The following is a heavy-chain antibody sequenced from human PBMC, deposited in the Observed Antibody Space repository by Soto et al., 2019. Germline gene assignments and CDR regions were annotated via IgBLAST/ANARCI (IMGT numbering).Heavy chain of an antibody. Sequence: EVQLLESGGGLVQPGGSLSLSCAASGFTFSSYAMSWVRQAPGKGLEWVSAISGSGGSTYYADSVKGRFTISRDNSKNTLYLQMNSLRAEDTAVYYCAKDPILEMATISWFDPWGQGTLVTVSS. CDR3: AKDPILEMATISWFDP. D-gene: IGHD5-12*01. CDR2: ISGSGGST. V-gene: IGHV3-23*01. J-gene: IGHJ5*02. CDR1: GFTFSSYA.